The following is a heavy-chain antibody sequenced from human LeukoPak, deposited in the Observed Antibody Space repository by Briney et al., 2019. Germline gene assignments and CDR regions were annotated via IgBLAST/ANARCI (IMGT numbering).Heavy chain of an antibody. CDR2: INPNSGGT. CDR1: GYTFTGYY. Sequence: ASVKVSCKASGYTFTGYYMHWVRQAPGQGLEWMGWINPNSGGTNYAQKFQGRVTMTRNTSISTAYMELSSLRSEDTAVYYCARGYRAESGYGDYFDYWGQGTLVTVSS. CDR3: ARGYRAESGYGDYFDY. D-gene: IGHD5-12*01. J-gene: IGHJ4*02. V-gene: IGHV1-2*02.